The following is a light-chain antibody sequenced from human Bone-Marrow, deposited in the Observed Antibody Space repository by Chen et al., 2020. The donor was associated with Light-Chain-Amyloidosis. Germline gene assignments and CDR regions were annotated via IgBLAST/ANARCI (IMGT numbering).Light chain of an antibody. V-gene: IGLV3-25*03. CDR3: QSADSSGTYEVI. CDR2: RDT. J-gene: IGLJ2*01. CDR1: DLPTKY. Sequence: SYELTQPPSVSGSPRQTARLTCSGDDLPTKYAYWYQQKPGQAPVLVIHRDTERPSGISERFSGSSSGTTATLTISGVQAEDEADYHCQSADSSGTYEVIFGGGTKLTVL.